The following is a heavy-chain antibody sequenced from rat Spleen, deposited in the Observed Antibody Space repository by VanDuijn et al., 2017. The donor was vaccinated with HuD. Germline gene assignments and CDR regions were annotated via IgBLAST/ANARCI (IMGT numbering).Heavy chain of an antibody. D-gene: IGHD1-4*01. V-gene: IGHV5-19*01. CDR3: TRETGYNSYFDY. J-gene: IGHJ2*01. Sequence: EVQLVESGGDLVQPGRSLKLSCATSGFTFSNYGMHWIRQAPTKGLEWVASISPSGVSTYYRDSVKGRFTISRDNAKNILYLQVDSLKPEDTATYYCTRETGYNSYFDYWGQGVMVTVSS. CDR1: GFTFSNYG. CDR2: ISPSGVST.